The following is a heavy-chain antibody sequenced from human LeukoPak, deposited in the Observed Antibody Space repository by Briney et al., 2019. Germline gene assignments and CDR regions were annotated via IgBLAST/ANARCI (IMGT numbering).Heavy chain of an antibody. CDR3: ARGLDSDTAMDN. CDR2: IYYSGST. V-gene: IGHV4-30-4*01. CDR1: GGSISSGDYY. Sequence: SETLSLTCTVSGGSISSGDYYWSWICQPPGKGLEWIGYIYYSGSTYYNPSLKSRVTISVDTSKNQFSLKLSSVTAADTAVYYCARGLDSDTAMDNWGQGTLVTVSS. J-gene: IGHJ4*02. D-gene: IGHD5-18*01.